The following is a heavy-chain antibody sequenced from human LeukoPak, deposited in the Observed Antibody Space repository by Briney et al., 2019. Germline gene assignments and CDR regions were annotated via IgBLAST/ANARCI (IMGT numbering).Heavy chain of an antibody. J-gene: IGHJ6*03. Sequence: GGSLRLSCAASGFIFSDYYMSWIRQAPGKGLEWVSYISSSGSSIYYADSVKGRFTISRDNAKDSLYLQMNSLRAEDTAVYFCARGRVSSSSWYSTYYYYFYMDVWGKGTTVTVSS. CDR3: ARGRVSSSSWYSTYYYYFYMDV. CDR2: ISSSGSSI. CDR1: GFIFSDYY. V-gene: IGHV3-11*01. D-gene: IGHD6-13*01.